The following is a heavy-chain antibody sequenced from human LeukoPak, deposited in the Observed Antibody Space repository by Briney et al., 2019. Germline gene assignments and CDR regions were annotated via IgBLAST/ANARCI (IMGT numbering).Heavy chain of an antibody. Sequence: SETLSLTCAVSGGSFSDYYWNWIRQPPGKGLEWIGEINHSGSTNYNPSIKSRVTISIDTSKNQFSLKLSSVTAADTAVYYCARSSEGRYYYDSSGFSYYYYYMDVWGKGTTVTISS. J-gene: IGHJ6*03. CDR1: GGSFSDYY. D-gene: IGHD3-22*01. V-gene: IGHV4-34*01. CDR3: ARSSEGRYYYDSSGFSYYYYYMDV. CDR2: INHSGST.